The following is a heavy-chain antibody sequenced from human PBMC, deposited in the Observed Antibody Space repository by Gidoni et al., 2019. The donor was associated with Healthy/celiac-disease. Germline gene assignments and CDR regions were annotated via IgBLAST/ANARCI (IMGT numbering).Heavy chain of an antibody. CDR3: ARAGGNSRYDY. J-gene: IGHJ4*02. D-gene: IGHD2-21*02. Sequence: QVQLQQWGAGLLKPSETLSLTCAVYGGSFSGYYWSWSRQPPGKGLEWIGEINHSGSTNYNPSLKSRVTISVDTSKNQFSLKLSSVTAADTAVYYCARAGGNSRYDYWGQGTLVTVSS. V-gene: IGHV4-34*01. CDR1: GGSFSGYY. CDR2: INHSGST.